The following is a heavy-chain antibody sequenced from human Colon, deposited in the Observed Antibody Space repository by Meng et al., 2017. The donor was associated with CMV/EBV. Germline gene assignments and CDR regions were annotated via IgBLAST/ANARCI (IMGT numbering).Heavy chain of an antibody. J-gene: IGHJ6*02. Sequence: GESLKISCAASGFTFSDYNINWVRQVPGKGLEWVASITGSSSHIYYADSVKGRFTISRDDARKSLYLQMNSLRAEDTAVYYCARDQYTAMVKDGMDVWGQGTTVTVSS. CDR2: ITGSSSHI. D-gene: IGHD5-18*01. V-gene: IGHV3-21*01. CDR3: ARDQYTAMVKDGMDV. CDR1: GFTFSDYN.